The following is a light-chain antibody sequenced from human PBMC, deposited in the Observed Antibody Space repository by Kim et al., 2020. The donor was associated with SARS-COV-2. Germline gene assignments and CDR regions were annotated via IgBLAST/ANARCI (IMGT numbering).Light chain of an antibody. V-gene: IGLV2-14*03. Sequence: QSALTQPASVSGSPGQSITISCTGSSSDVGGYSFVSWYQQHPGKAPKLMIYDVTNRPSGVSDRFSGSKSGNTASLTISGLQPEDEADYYCISSTRSNTNYVFGTGTKVTVL. CDR2: DVT. CDR3: ISSTRSNTNYV. J-gene: IGLJ1*01. CDR1: SSDVGGYSF.